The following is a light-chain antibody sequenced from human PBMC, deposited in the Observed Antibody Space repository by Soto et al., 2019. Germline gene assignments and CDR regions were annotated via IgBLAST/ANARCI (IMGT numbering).Light chain of an antibody. J-gene: IGKJ3*01. CDR2: AAS. CDR3: EQSYSALLFT. CDR1: QTIDRY. V-gene: IGKV1-39*01. Sequence: DIQMTQFPSSLSASVGDRVTITCRASQTIDRYLNWYQQKPGKVPKLLIYAASNLQSGVPARFSGSGSGTAFTLTITSLQPEDFATYYCEQSYSALLFTFGHGTKVDI.